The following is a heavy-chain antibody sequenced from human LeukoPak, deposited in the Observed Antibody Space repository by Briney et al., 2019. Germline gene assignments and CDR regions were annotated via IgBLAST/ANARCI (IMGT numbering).Heavy chain of an antibody. J-gene: IGHJ2*01. Sequence: SETLSLTCTVSGGSSGTYYWNWIRQPPGKGLEWIGYIDYSGTTSYNPSLKSRLTISLDTSQSHLSLRSSSVTTADTAVYYCARAYGDYAAYWYFTLWGRGTLVTVSS. CDR1: GGSSGTYY. V-gene: IGHV4-59*01. CDR2: IDYSGTT. D-gene: IGHD4/OR15-4a*01. CDR3: ARAYGDYAAYWYFTL.